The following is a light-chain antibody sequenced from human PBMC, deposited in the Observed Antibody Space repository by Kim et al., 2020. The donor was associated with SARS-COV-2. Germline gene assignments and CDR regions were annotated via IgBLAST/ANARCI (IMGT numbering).Light chain of an antibody. Sequence: SASVRDRVTTTCRASQDIANSLAWYQQKPGKVPQVLIYAASTLQSGVPTRFSGSGSGTEFTLTIGSLQTEDVATYYCQKYISAPWTFGPGTKVDIK. J-gene: IGKJ1*01. CDR3: QKYISAPWT. CDR1: QDIANS. CDR2: AAS. V-gene: IGKV1-27*01.